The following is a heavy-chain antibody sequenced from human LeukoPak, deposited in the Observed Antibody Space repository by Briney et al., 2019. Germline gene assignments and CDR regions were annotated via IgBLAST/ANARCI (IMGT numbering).Heavy chain of an antibody. CDR1: GFTSSHAW. V-gene: IGHV3-33*08. CDR3: ARAILVRGFFDY. J-gene: IGHJ4*02. CDR2: IWYDGSNK. D-gene: IGHD3-10*01. Sequence: PGGSLRLSCAASGFTSSHAWMSWVRQAPGKGLEWVAVIWYDGSNKYYADSVKGRFTISRDNSKNTLYLQMNSLRAEDTAVYYCARAILVRGFFDYWGQGTLVTVSS.